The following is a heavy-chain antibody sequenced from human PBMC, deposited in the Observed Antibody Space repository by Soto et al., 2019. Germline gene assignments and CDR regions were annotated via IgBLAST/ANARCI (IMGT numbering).Heavy chain of an antibody. CDR3: VKGSASTRPYYFDY. V-gene: IGHV3-23*01. CDR1: GFAFYYHV. Sequence: PGGSLRLSCAASGFAFYYHVMSWVRQAPEKGLDWVAAITVSGGDTYYADSVKGRFTISRDNSKNTLYLEVNSLRADDTAVYYCVKGSASTRPYYFDYWGQGTLVTVSS. J-gene: IGHJ4*02. CDR2: ITVSGGDT. D-gene: IGHD6-6*01.